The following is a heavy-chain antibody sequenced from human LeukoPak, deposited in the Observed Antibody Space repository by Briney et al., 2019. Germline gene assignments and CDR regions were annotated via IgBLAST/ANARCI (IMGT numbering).Heavy chain of an antibody. CDR3: ARDRYSYARPNWFDP. Sequence: GGSLRLSCAASGFTFSSYSMNWVRQAPGKGLEWVSSISSSSSYIYYADSVKGRFTISRDNAKNSLYLQMNSLRAEDTAVYYCARDRYSYARPNWFDPWGQGTLVTVSS. V-gene: IGHV3-21*01. CDR2: ISSSSSYI. CDR1: GFTFSSYS. J-gene: IGHJ5*02. D-gene: IGHD5-18*01.